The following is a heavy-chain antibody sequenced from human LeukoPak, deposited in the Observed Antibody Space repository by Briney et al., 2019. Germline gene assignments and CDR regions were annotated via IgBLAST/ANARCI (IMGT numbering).Heavy chain of an antibody. D-gene: IGHD3-16*02. J-gene: IGHJ6*03. CDR3: AKGVSRSYYYYYMDV. CDR1: GFRFDDYG. Sequence: PGRSLRLSCEASGFRFDDYGMHWVRQGPGKGLEWVAGVTWNSGSIGHADSVKGRFTISRDNAKNSLYLQMNSLRAEDMALYYCAKGVSRSYYYYYMDVWGKGTTVTVSS. V-gene: IGHV3-9*03. CDR2: VTWNSGSI.